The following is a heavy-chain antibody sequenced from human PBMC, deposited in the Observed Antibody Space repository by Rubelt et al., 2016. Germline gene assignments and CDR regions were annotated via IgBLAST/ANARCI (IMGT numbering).Heavy chain of an antibody. J-gene: IGHJ4*02. V-gene: IGHV3-48*04. Sequence: EVQLVESGGGLVQPGGSLRLSCAASGFPLSSYSMDWVRQVPGKGLEWVSYISGDSSTTHYAASVGGRFTISRDNARKSRDVQRNSLRADDTAVYYCARGYYSNSFDYWGQGTLVTASS. D-gene: IGHD4-11*01. CDR3: ARGYYSNSFDY. CDR2: ISGDSSTT. CDR1: GFPLSSYS.